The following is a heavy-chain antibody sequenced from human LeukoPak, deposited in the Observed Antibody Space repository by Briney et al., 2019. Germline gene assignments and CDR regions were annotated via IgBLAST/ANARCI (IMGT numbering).Heavy chain of an antibody. D-gene: IGHD3-22*01. J-gene: IGHJ4*02. CDR1: GYTLTELS. CDR2: FDPEDGET. V-gene: IGHV1-24*01. Sequence: PSVKLSCKVSGYTLTELSMHWVRQAPGKGLEWMGGFDPEDGETIYAQKFQGRVTMTEDTSTDTAYMELSSLRSEDTAVYYCATDPITMITTKGDYWGQGTLVTVSS. CDR3: ATDPITMITTKGDY.